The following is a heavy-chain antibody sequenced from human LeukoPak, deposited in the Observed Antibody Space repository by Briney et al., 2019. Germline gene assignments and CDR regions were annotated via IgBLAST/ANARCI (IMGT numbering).Heavy chain of an antibody. D-gene: IGHD3-16*01. Sequence: GGSLRLSCAASEFTFSSLAMGWVRQAPGKGLDWVSVISGSGGTTYYADSVKGRFTISRDNSKNTLYLQMNSLRADDTAVYYCAREVLGFDSWGQGALVTVSS. CDR3: AREVLGFDS. CDR1: EFTFSSLA. V-gene: IGHV3-23*01. CDR2: ISGSGGTT. J-gene: IGHJ4*02.